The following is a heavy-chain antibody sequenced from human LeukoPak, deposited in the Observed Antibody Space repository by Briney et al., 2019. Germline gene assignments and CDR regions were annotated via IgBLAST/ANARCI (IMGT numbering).Heavy chain of an antibody. CDR1: GFTFSSYA. CDR3: ARGYCSSSSCYTDY. V-gene: IGHV3-23*01. J-gene: IGHJ4*02. D-gene: IGHD2-2*02. CDR2: IIGSGGST. Sequence: GGSLRLSCAASGFTFSSYAMSWVRQAPGKGLEWASGIIGSGGSTYCADSVKGQFTISRDNAKNSLYLQMNSLRAEDTAVYYCARGYCSSSSCYTDYWGQGTLVTVSS.